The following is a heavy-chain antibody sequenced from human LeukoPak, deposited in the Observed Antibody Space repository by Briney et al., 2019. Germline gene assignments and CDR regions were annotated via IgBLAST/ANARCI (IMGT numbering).Heavy chain of an antibody. CDR2: ISSSSSYI. V-gene: IGHV3-21*01. D-gene: IGHD1-1*01. J-gene: IGHJ4*02. Sequence: SGGSLRLSCAASGFTFSSYSMYWVRQAPGKGLEWVSSISSSSSYIYYADSVKGRFTISRDNAKNSLYLQMNSLRAEDTAVYYCARGGNDEGSDYWGQGTLVTVSS. CDR3: ARGGNDEGSDY. CDR1: GFTFSSYS.